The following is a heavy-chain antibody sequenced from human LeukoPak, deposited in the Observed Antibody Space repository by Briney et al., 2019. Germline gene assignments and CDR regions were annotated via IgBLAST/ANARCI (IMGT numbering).Heavy chain of an antibody. CDR2: IKEDGSEK. Sequence: GSLRLSCAASGFTFSSYWMSWIRQAPGKGLEWVANIKEDGSEKYYVDSVKGRFTISRDNAKNSLYLQMSSLRAKDTAVYYCARGVSKNPWGQATLVTVSS. CDR3: ARGVSKNP. J-gene: IGHJ5*02. V-gene: IGHV3-7*01. CDR1: GFTFSSYW.